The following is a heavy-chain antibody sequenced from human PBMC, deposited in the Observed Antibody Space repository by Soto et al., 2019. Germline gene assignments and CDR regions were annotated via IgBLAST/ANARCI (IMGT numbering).Heavy chain of an antibody. V-gene: IGHV1-3*05. Sequence: QVQLVQSGAEEKKSGASVKVSCKASGYTFTSYAMHWVRQAPGQRLEWMGWINAGNGNTKYSQQFQGRVTITRDTSASTAYMALSSLRSEDTAVNYCARDILFDYWGQGTLVTVSS. CDR2: INAGNGNT. CDR1: GYTFTSYA. D-gene: IGHD2-15*01. J-gene: IGHJ4*02. CDR3: ARDILFDY.